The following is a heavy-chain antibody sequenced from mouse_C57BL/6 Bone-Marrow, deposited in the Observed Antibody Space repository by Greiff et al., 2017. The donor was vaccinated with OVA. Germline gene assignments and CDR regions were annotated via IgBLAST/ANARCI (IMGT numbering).Heavy chain of an antibody. CDR2: INPGSGGT. Sequence: VKLMESGAELVRPGTSVKVSCKASGYAFTNYLIEWVKQRPGQGLEWIGVINPGSGGTNYNEKFKGKATLTADKSSSTAYMQLSSLTSEDSAVYFCAALYYGSSPYYWGQGTTLTVSS. CDR1: GYAFTNYL. V-gene: IGHV1-54*01. J-gene: IGHJ2*01. CDR3: AALYYGSSPYY. D-gene: IGHD1-1*01.